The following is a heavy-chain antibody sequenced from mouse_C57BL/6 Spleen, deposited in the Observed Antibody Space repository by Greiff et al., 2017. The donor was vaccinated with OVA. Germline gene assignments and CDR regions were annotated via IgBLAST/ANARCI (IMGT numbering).Heavy chain of an antibody. D-gene: IGHD4-1*02. J-gene: IGHJ4*01. CDR2: IDPEDGDT. CDR1: GFNIKDYY. V-gene: IGHV14-1*01. CDR3: IQLGRDVYYAMDY. Sequence: EVQLQQSGAELVRPGASVKLSCTASGFNIKDYYMHWVKQRPEQGLEWIGRIDPEDGDTEYAPKFQGKATMTADTSSNTAYLQLSSLTSEDTAVYYCIQLGRDVYYAMDYWGQGTSVTVSS.